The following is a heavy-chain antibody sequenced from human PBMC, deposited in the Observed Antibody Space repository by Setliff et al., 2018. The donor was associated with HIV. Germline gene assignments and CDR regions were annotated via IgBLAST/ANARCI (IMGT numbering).Heavy chain of an antibody. CDR1: GDSISGGGYY. Sequence: TSETLSLTCTVSGDSISGGGYYWSWIRQPAGKGLEWIGHIYTSGSTNYNPSLKSRVTISADTSKNQFSLKLSSVTAADTAVYYCARGLGGWSVFDPWGQGTLVTVSS. CDR3: ARGLGGWSVFDP. J-gene: IGHJ5*02. V-gene: IGHV4-61*09. CDR2: IYTSGST.